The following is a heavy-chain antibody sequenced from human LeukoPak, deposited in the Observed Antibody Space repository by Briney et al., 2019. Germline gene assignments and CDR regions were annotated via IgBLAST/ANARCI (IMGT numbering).Heavy chain of an antibody. Sequence: PSETLSLTCAVYGGSFSGYYWSWIHQPPGKGLEWIGEINHSGSTNYNPSLKSRVTISVDTSKNQFSLKLSSVTAADTAVYYCARVSNTAMGAYYFDYWGQGTLVTVSS. J-gene: IGHJ4*02. CDR1: GGSFSGYY. CDR2: INHSGST. V-gene: IGHV4-34*01. CDR3: ARVSNTAMGAYYFDY. D-gene: IGHD5-18*01.